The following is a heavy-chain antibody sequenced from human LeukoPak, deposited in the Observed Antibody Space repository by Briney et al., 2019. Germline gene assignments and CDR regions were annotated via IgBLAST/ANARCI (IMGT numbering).Heavy chain of an antibody. Sequence: ASVKVSCKASGYTFTSYGISWVRQAPGQGLEWMGWISAYNGNTSYAQKFQGRVTMTRDMSTSTVYMELSSLRSEDTAVYYCARSRHYGSGSYSNWFDPWGQGTLVTVSS. CDR1: GYTFTSYG. J-gene: IGHJ5*02. CDR2: ISAYNGNT. CDR3: ARSRHYGSGSYSNWFDP. V-gene: IGHV1-18*01. D-gene: IGHD3-10*01.